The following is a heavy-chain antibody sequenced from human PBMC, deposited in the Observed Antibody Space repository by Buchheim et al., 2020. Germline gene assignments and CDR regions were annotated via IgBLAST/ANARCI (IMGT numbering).Heavy chain of an antibody. V-gene: IGHV3-30*04. D-gene: IGHD3-3*01. J-gene: IGHJ4*02. CDR3: ARSSSKYYDFWSGYFDY. CDR2: ISYDGSNK. Sequence: QVQLVESGGGVVQPGRSLRLSCAASGFTFSSYAMHWVRQAPGKGLEWVAIISYDGSNKYHADSVKGRFTISRDNSKNTLYLQMNSLRADDTAVYYCARSSSKYYDFWSGYFDYWGQGTL. CDR1: GFTFSSYA.